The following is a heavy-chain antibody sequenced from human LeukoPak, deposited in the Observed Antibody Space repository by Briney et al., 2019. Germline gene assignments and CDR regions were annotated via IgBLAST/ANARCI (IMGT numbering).Heavy chain of an antibody. J-gene: IGHJ1*01. V-gene: IGHV1-18*01. CDR2: ISLYNPKT. CDR3: ARLGVAGDPSSAEYFQH. D-gene: IGHD6-19*01. Sequence: ASVKVSCKASGYTSTTYAISWVRQTPGQGLDWMGWISLYNPKTSYAQKFQGRVTMTTDTSTSTAYMELRSLRSDDTAVYYCARLGVAGDPSSAEYFQHWGQGTLLTVSS. CDR1: GYTSTTYA.